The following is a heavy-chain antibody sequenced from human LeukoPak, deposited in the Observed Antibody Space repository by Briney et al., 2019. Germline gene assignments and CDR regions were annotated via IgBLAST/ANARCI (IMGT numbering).Heavy chain of an antibody. CDR3: ARGTRIAVAPGWFDP. J-gene: IGHJ5*02. CDR2: INPSGGST. Sequence: ASVKVSCKASGYTFTSYYMHWVRQAPGQGLEWMGIINPSGGSTSYAQKFQGRVTMTRDMSTSTVYMELSSLRSEDTAVYYCARGTRIAVAPGWFDPWGQGTLVTVSS. D-gene: IGHD6-19*01. V-gene: IGHV1-46*01. CDR1: GYTFTSYY.